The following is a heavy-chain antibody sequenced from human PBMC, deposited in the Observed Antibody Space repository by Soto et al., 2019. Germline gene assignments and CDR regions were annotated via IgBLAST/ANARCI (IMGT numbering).Heavy chain of an antibody. Sequence: EVQLLESGGGLLQPGGSLRLACEASGFTFTSYGMSWVRQAPGKGLEWVPSFSGTGVNTYYAGSVKGRFTISRNNFKNALYLQMNSLRPDDSAVYYCARGSGMDVWGRGTTVTVFS. CDR1: GFTFTSYG. J-gene: IGHJ6*02. CDR2: FSGTGVNT. V-gene: IGHV3-23*01. CDR3: ARGSGMDV.